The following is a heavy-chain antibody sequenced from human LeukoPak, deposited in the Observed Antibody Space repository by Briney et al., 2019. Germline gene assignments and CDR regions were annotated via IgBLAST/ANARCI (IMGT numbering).Heavy chain of an antibody. J-gene: IGHJ4*02. V-gene: IGHV3-66*01. D-gene: IGHD3-3*01. CDR3: AKEGSIFGVVIRPYYFDY. CDR2: IYSGGST. CDR1: GFTVSSNY. Sequence: GGSLRLSCAASGFTVSSNYMSWVRQAPGKGLEWVSFIYSGGSTHYADSVKGRFTISRDNSKNTLYLQMNSLRAEDTAVYYCAKEGSIFGVVIRPYYFDYWGQGTLVTVSS.